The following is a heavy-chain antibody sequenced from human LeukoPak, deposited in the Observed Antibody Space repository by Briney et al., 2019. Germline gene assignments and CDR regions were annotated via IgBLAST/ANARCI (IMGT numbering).Heavy chain of an antibody. CDR1: GFTFSSYA. Sequence: GGSLRLSCAASGFTFSSYAMSWVRQAPGKGLEWVSAISGSGGSTYYADSVKGRFTISRDNSKNTLYLQMNSLRAEDTAVYYCAKGELVVVAATTDYWGQGTLVTVSS. V-gene: IGHV3-23*01. D-gene: IGHD2-15*01. J-gene: IGHJ4*02. CDR2: ISGSGGST. CDR3: AKGELVVVAATTDY.